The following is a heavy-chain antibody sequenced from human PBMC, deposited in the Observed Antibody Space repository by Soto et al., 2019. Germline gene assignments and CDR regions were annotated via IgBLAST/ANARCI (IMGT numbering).Heavy chain of an antibody. Sequence: TSETLSLTCTVSGGSISGFFWTWVRQPPGMPLEGLGHVAASGSTAHNPSLRSRLSLSLDVSKNRFSLELTSVTAADTATYFCARGGSTHYYYGLDVWGQGTTVTVSS. V-gene: IGHV4-4*07. J-gene: IGHJ6*02. CDR2: VAASGST. CDR3: ARGGSTHYYYGLDV. CDR1: GGSISGFF.